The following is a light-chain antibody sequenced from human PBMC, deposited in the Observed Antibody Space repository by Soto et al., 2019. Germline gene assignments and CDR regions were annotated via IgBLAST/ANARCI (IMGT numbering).Light chain of an antibody. CDR1: QSVSSSY. CDR2: GAS. V-gene: IGKV3-20*01. J-gene: IGKJ1*01. Sequence: EIVLTQSPGILSLSPGERATLSCRASQSVSSSYLAWYQQKPGQAPRLLIYGASSRATGIPDRFSGSGSETDFTLTISRLEPEDFAVYYCQQYGSSPRTFGQGTKVEIK. CDR3: QQYGSSPRT.